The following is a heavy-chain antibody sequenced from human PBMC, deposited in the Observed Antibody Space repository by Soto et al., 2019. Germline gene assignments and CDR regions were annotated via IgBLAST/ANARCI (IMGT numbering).Heavy chain of an antibody. CDR2: IKQDGSEK. V-gene: IGHV3-7*01. Sequence: GGSLRLSCAASGFTFSSYWMSWVRQAPGKGLEWVANIKQDGSEKYYGASVKGRFTISRDNAKNSLYLQMNSLRAEDTAVYYCARLEGITIFEDYYYMDVWGKGTTVTVSS. J-gene: IGHJ6*03. CDR1: GFTFSSYW. D-gene: IGHD3-3*01. CDR3: ARLEGITIFEDYYYMDV.